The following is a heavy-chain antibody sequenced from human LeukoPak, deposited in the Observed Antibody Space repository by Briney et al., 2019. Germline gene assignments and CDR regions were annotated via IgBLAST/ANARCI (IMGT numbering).Heavy chain of an antibody. J-gene: IGHJ4*02. CDR3: ARVGGLVEGIDY. CDR1: GFTFSSYE. Sequence: GGSLRLSCAASGFTFSSYEMNWVRRAPGKGLEWVSYISSSGSTIYYADSVKGRFTISRDNAKNSLYLQMNSLRAEDTAVYYCARVGGLVEGIDYWGQGTLVTVSS. V-gene: IGHV3-48*03. D-gene: IGHD3-16*01. CDR2: ISSSGSTI.